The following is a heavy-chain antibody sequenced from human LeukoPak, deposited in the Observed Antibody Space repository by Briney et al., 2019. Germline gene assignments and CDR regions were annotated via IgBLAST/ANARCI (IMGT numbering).Heavy chain of an antibody. CDR2: INNGNT. CDR3: ARDRRYNSGFGGFDY. D-gene: IGHD6-19*01. J-gene: IGHJ4*02. V-gene: IGHV1-18*01. Sequence: ASVKVSCKASGYTFSSYGISWVRQAPGQGLEWMGWINNGNTNYAQKLQGGVTMTTDTFTSTAYMELRRLRSDDTAIYYCARDRRYNSGFGGFDYWGQGTLVTVSS. CDR1: GYTFSSYG.